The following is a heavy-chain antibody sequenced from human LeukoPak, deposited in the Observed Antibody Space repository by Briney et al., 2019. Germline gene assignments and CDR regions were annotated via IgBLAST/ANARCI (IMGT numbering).Heavy chain of an antibody. J-gene: IGHJ4*02. CDR2: INHNGSP. Sequence: PSETLSLTCAVYGGSFRGYYWRSLRQPPGKGLEWIGEINHNGSPNYNPSLKSRVTISVHTSKNQFSLKLSSVTAADTAVYYCARGWWGDHRIEGYYFDYWGQGTLVTVSS. D-gene: IGHD2-8*02. CDR3: ARGWWGDHRIEGYYFDY. V-gene: IGHV4-34*01. CDR1: GGSFRGYY.